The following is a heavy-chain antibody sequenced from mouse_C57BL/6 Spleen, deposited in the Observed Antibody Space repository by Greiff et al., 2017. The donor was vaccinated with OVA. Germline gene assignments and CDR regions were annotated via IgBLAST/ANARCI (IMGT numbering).Heavy chain of an antibody. CDR1: GFTFSSYG. CDR2: ISSGGSYT. Sequence: EVQLVESGGDLVKPGGSLKLSCAASGFTFSSYGMSWVRQTPDKRLEWVATISSGGSYTYYPDSVKGRFTISRDNAKNTLYLQMSSLKSEDTAMYYFARQGTAWFAYWGQGTLVTVSA. D-gene: IGHD4-1*01. CDR3: ARQGTAWFAY. V-gene: IGHV5-6*01. J-gene: IGHJ3*01.